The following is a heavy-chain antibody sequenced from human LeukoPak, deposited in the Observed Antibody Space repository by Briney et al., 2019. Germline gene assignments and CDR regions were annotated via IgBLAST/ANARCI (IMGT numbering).Heavy chain of an antibody. J-gene: IGHJ4*02. V-gene: IGHV3-33*01. CDR1: GFTFSSYG. D-gene: IGHD6-19*01. CDR2: IWYDGSNK. CDR3: AREGIAVADFDY. Sequence: PGGSLGLSCAASGFTFSSYGMHWVRQAPGKGLEWVAVIWYDGSNKYYTDSVKGRFTISRDNSKNTLYLQMNSLRAEDTAVYYCAREGIAVADFDYWGQGTLVTVSS.